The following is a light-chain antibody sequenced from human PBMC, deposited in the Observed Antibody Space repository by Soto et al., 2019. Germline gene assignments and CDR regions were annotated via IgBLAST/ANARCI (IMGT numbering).Light chain of an antibody. J-gene: IGKJ1*01. V-gene: IGKV3-20*01. CDR1: QSASSSA. CDR3: QYYGTSPQT. Sequence: EIVLTQSPGTLSLSPGERATLSCRASQSASSSALAWYQQKPGQAPRRLIYGASSRATGIPDRFSGSGSGTDFTLTISRLEPEDFAVYYCQYYGTSPQTFGQGTKV. CDR2: GAS.